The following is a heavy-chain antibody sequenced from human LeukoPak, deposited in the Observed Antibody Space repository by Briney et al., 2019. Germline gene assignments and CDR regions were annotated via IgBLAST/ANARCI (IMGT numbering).Heavy chain of an antibody. Sequence: PGGSLRLSCAASGFTFSSYGMHWVRQAPGKGLEWVAFIRYDGSNKYYADSVKGRFTISRDNAKNSLYLQMNSLRAEDTAVYYCARLEVTTHDYWGQGTLVTVSS. CDR2: IRYDGSNK. CDR1: GFTFSSYG. J-gene: IGHJ4*02. CDR3: ARLEVTTHDY. D-gene: IGHD3-22*01. V-gene: IGHV3-30*02.